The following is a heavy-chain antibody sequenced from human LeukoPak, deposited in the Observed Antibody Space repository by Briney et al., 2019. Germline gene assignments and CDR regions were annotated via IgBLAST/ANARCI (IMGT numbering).Heavy chain of an antibody. D-gene: IGHD5-18*01. J-gene: IGHJ4*01. V-gene: IGHV3-21*01. CDR3: AATAMVPYYFDY. CDR2: ISSSWTYI. CDR1: GFTFSSYS. Sequence: PGGSLRLSCAASGFTFSSYSLNWVRQAHGKGLETVSSISSSWTYIDYADPVKGRLTSSRDKARSSLYVKINSVRAEDTAVYYCAATAMVPYYFDYWGQGTLVTVSS.